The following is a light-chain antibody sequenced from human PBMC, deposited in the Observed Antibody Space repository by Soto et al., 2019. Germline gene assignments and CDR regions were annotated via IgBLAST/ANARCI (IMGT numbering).Light chain of an antibody. CDR3: QQYNSWPLT. Sequence: ETVMTQSPATLSMSPGERATLSCRASQSLNSDLAWYQQKPGQAPRLLIYGASMRATGIPGRFSGSGSGTEFTLTISSLQSEDFAVYYCQQYNSWPLTFGGGTKVDIK. CDR2: GAS. J-gene: IGKJ4*01. V-gene: IGKV3-15*01. CDR1: QSLNSD.